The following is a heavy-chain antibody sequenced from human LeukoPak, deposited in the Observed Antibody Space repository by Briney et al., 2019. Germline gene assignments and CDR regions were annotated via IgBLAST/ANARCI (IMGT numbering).Heavy chain of an antibody. CDR2: IWYDGSNK. J-gene: IGHJ3*02. CDR1: GFTFSSYG. CDR3: AKIAGVDPFNI. Sequence: GGSLRLSCAASGFTFSSYGMHWVRQAPGKGLEWVAVIWYDGSNKYYADSVEGRFTLSRDNLKNTVYLQMNSLRREDTAVYYCAKIAGVDPFNIWGQGTMVTVSS. V-gene: IGHV3-33*06. D-gene: IGHD2-15*01.